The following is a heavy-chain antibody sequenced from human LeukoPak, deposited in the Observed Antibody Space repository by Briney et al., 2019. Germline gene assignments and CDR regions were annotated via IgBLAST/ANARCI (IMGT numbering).Heavy chain of an antibody. D-gene: IGHD6-19*01. J-gene: IGHJ4*02. CDR1: GFTFSSYW. Sequence: GGSLRLSSAASGFTFSSYWMTWVRQAPGKGLEWVAIIKQDGSERNYVDSVKGRFTISRDNAKNSLYLQMNTLRDEDTAVYYCATGAGCGYWGQGTLVTVSS. CDR2: IKQDGSER. V-gene: IGHV3-7*03. CDR3: ATGAGCGY.